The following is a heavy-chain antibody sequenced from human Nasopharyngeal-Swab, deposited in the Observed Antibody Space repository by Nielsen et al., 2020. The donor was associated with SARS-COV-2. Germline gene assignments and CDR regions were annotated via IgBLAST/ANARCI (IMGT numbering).Heavy chain of an antibody. Sequence: SETLSLTCTVSGGSISSYYWSWIRQPPGKGLEWIGYIYYSGSTNYNPSLKSRVTISVDTSKNQFSLKLSSVTAADTAVYYCARSPRSYSSGWYYAFDIWGQGTMVTVS. V-gene: IGHV4-59*01. CDR2: IYYSGST. CDR3: ARSPRSYSSGWYYAFDI. CDR1: GGSISSYY. D-gene: IGHD6-19*01. J-gene: IGHJ3*02.